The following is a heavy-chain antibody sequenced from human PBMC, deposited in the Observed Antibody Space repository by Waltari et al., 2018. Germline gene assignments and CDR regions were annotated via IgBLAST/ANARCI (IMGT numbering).Heavy chain of an antibody. D-gene: IGHD3-3*01. J-gene: IGHJ2*01. CDR3: ARGNQLYYDFWSGSRMWYFDL. V-gene: IGHV1-3*01. CDR2: INAGNGNT. Sequence: QVQLVQSGAEVKKPGASVKVSCKASGYTFTSYAMHWVRQAPGQRLEWMGWINAGNGNTKYSQKFQGRVTITRDTSASTAYMELSSLRSEDTAVYYCARGNQLYYDFWSGSRMWYFDLWGRGTLVTVSS. CDR1: GYTFTSYA.